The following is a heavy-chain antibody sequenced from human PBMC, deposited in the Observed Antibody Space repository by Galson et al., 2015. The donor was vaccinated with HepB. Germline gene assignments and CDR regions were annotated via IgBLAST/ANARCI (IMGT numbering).Heavy chain of an antibody. D-gene: IGHD3-22*01. CDR1: GFTFSSSW. CDR3: ARDGNYYDSSDYYYDAFDI. V-gene: IGHV3-7*01. J-gene: IGHJ3*02. CDR2: IKEDGSEK. Sequence: SLRLSCAASGFTFSSSWMTWVRQAPGKGLEWVANIKEDGSEKNYVDSVKGRFTISRDNAKNPLYLQMNSLRAEDTAVYYCARDGNYYDSSDYYYDAFDIWGQGTMVTVSS.